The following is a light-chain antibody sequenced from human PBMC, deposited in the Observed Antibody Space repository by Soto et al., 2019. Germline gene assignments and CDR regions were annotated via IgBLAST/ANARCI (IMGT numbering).Light chain of an antibody. V-gene: IGLV2-23*01. CDR3: CSYAGSSTPYV. J-gene: IGLJ1*01. CDR2: EGS. CDR1: SSDVGSYNL. Sequence: QSVLTQPASVSGSPGQSITISCTGTSSDVGSYNLVSWYQQHPGKVPQLMIYEGSKRPSGVSNRFSGSKSGNTASLTISGLQAEDEADYYCCSYAGSSTPYVFGTGTKVTVL.